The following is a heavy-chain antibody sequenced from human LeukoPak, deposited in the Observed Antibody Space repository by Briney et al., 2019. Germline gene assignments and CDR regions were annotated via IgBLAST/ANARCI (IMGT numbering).Heavy chain of an antibody. Sequence: PGGSLRLSCAASGFNFTSFWVSWGRQTPAKGLEFVANIIRDSSVKKDVDSLKGGFTIAGDNAKKSLFLELNSLRADDTAVFYCAKDPGSSAFDLWGQGSLVTVST. CDR3: AKDPGSSAFDL. CDR1: GFNFTSFW. CDR2: IIRDSSVK. D-gene: IGHD1-14*01. J-gene: IGHJ4*02. V-gene: IGHV3-7*01.